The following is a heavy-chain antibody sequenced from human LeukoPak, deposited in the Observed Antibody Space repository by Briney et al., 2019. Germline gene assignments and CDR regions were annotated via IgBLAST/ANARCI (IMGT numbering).Heavy chain of an antibody. CDR2: IHKSGRT. CDR3: ARHGTISSESYFDY. CDR1: GGSVSSYY. D-gene: IGHD1-14*01. Sequence: SETLSLTCSVSGGSVSSYYWSWIRQSPGKGLEWVGYIHKSGRTNYNPSLKSRVTGFVDTSKNQVSLRLSSVTAADTAVYYCARHGTISSESYFDYWGQGALVTVSS. J-gene: IGHJ4*02. V-gene: IGHV4-59*08.